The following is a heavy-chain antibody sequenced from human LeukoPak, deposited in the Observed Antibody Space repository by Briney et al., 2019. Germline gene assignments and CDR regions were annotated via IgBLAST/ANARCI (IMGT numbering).Heavy chain of an antibody. CDR3: TREVVRSSSWYSLSWYFDL. CDR1: GFTFGDYA. V-gene: IGHV3-49*04. CDR2: IRSKAYGGTT. J-gene: IGHJ2*01. Sequence: GGSLRLSCAASGFTFGDYAMSWVRQAPGKGLEWVGFIRSKAYGGTTEYAASVKGRFTISRDDSKSIAYLQMNSLKTEATAVYYCTREVVRSSSWYSLSWYFDLWGRGTLVTVSS. D-gene: IGHD6-13*01.